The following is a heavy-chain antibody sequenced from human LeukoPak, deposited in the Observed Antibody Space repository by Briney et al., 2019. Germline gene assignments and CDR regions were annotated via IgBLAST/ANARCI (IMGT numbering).Heavy chain of an antibody. Sequence: SETLSLTCTVSGGSISSSSYYWGWIRQPPGKGLEWIGSIYYSGSTYYNPSLKSRVTISVDTSKNQFSLKLSSVTAADTAVYYCARNPDPGWYFDFWGRGTLVTVSS. V-gene: IGHV4-39*01. CDR1: GGSISSSSYY. CDR2: IYYSGST. J-gene: IGHJ2*01. CDR3: ARNPDPGWYFDF. D-gene: IGHD1-14*01.